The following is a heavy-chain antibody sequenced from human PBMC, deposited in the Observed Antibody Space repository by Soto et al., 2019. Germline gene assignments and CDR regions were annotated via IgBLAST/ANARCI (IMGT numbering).Heavy chain of an antibody. CDR1: GGSISSYY. J-gene: IGHJ5*02. CDR3: ARVRDCSGGTCYSWWFDP. V-gene: IGHV4-59*01. D-gene: IGHD2-15*01. Sequence: QVRLQESGPGLVKPSETLSLTCTVSGGSISSYYWSWIRQPPGKGLEWIGHIYYSGSTSYNSSLKSRVTISVYTSKSQLSLKLSSVTAADTAMYYCARVRDCSGGTCYSWWFDPWGQGTLVTVSS. CDR2: IYYSGST.